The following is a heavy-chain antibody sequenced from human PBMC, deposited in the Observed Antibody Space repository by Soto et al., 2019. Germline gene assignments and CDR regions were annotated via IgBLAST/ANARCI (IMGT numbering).Heavy chain of an antibody. CDR1: GYTFTSYY. Sequence: QVQLVQSGAEVKKPGASVKVSCKASGYTFTSYYMHWVRQAPGQGLEWMGIINPSGGSTSYAQKFQGRVTMTRDTSTSTVYMELSSLRSEDTAVYYCAGTIVGALFDYWGQGTLVTVSS. D-gene: IGHD1-26*01. V-gene: IGHV1-46*01. CDR2: INPSGGST. J-gene: IGHJ4*02. CDR3: AGTIVGALFDY.